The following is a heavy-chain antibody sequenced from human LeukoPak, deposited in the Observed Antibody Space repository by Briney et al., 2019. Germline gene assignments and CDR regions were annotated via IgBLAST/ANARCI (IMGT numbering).Heavy chain of an antibody. CDR2: IIPILGIA. D-gene: IGHD3-22*01. CDR1: GGTFSSYT. Sequence: SVKVSCKASGGTFSSYTISWVRQAPGQGLEWMGRIIPILGIANYAQKFQGRVTITADKSTSTAYMELSSLRSEDTAVYYCARHQYYYDSSGYYPDYWGQGTLVTVSS. V-gene: IGHV1-69*02. J-gene: IGHJ4*02. CDR3: ARHQYYYDSSGYYPDY.